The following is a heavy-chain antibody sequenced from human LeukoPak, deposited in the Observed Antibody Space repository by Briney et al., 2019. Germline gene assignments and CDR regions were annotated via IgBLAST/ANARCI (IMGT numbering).Heavy chain of an antibody. Sequence: GGSLRLSCAVSGFTFTNAWMNWVRQAPGKGLEWVGRVRAKTEGGTTEYAAPVKGRFSISRDDSTNTVYLQMNSLITEDTAIYYSAADTPVPLAQIDYWGQGALVTVSS. CDR1: GFTFTNAW. V-gene: IGHV3-15*01. D-gene: IGHD2/OR15-2a*01. CDR2: VRAKTEGGTT. CDR3: AADTPVPLAQIDY. J-gene: IGHJ4*02.